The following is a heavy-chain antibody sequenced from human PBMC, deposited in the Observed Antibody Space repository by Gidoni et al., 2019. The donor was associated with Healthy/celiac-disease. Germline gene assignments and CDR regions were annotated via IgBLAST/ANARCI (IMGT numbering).Heavy chain of an antibody. Sequence: QVQLVQSGAEVKKPGSSVTVSCKASGGTFSSYAISWVRQAPGQGLEWMGRIIPILGIANYAQKFQGRVTITADKSTSTAYMELSSLRSEDTAVYYCARDLDYGDYAGGQGTLVTVSS. CDR2: IIPILGIA. D-gene: IGHD4-17*01. J-gene: IGHJ4*02. V-gene: IGHV1-69*04. CDR3: ARDLDYGDYA. CDR1: GGTFSSYA.